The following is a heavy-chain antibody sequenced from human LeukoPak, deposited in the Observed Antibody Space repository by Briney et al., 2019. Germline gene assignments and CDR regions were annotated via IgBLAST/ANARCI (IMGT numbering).Heavy chain of an antibody. J-gene: IGHJ3*02. CDR3: ARRSRNGLDAFDI. CDR2: IDPNNGDT. Sequence: ASVKVSCKASAYTFTGYYLHWVRQAPGQGLEWMGWIDPNNGDTKYAQKFQGRVTMTRDRSISTAYMELSRLTSGDTAVYYCARRSRNGLDAFDIWGQGTMVTVSS. CDR1: AYTFTGYY. V-gene: IGHV1-2*02. D-gene: IGHD1-14*01.